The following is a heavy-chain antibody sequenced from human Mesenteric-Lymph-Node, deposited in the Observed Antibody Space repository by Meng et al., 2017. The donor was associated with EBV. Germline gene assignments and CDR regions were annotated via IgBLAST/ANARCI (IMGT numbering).Heavy chain of an antibody. J-gene: IGHJ5*02. CDR2: IYFTGST. CDR3: AREGTTVTRWFDP. Sequence: VQMKSSCPRLVKPSEPLSLTCNVSGDSVSSGNNYCSLIRQSPGRGLEWIGNIYFTGSTFYNPALKSRVTISGDTSKNQFSLKLTSVTAADTAVYYCAREGTTVTRWFDPWGPGTLVTVSS. V-gene: IGHV4-61*01. CDR1: GDSVSSGNNY. D-gene: IGHD4-11*01.